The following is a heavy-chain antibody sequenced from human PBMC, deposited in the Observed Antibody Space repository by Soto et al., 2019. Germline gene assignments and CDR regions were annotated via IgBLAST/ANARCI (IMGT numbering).Heavy chain of an antibody. D-gene: IGHD3-10*01. V-gene: IGHV3-23*01. CDR2: ISGSGGGT. CDR1: GFTFSSYA. J-gene: IGHJ4*02. CDR3: AKGAHITMVRGVMRLFDY. Sequence: EVQLLESGGGLVQPGGSLRLSCAASGFTFSSYAMSWVRQAPGKGLEWVSAISGSGGGTYYADSVKGRFTISRDNSKNTLYLQMNSLRAEDTAVYYCAKGAHITMVRGVMRLFDYWGQGTLVTVSS.